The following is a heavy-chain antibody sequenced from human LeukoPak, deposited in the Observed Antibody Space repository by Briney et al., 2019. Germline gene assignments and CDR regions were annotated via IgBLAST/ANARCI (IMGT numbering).Heavy chain of an antibody. Sequence: GGSLRLSCAASGFTFSSYWMSWVRQAPGKGLEWVANIKQDGSEKYYVDSVKGRFTISRDNSKNTLYLQMNSLRAEDTAVYYCAKNALFGVVISYFDYWGQGTLVTVSS. V-gene: IGHV3-7*03. D-gene: IGHD3-3*01. CDR3: AKNALFGVVISYFDY. CDR1: GFTFSSYW. J-gene: IGHJ4*02. CDR2: IKQDGSEK.